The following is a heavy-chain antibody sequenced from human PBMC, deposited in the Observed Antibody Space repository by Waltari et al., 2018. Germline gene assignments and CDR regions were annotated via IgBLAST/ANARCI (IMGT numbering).Heavy chain of an antibody. CDR3: ATLDFSCGDYFDY. Sequence: EVRLVESGGGLVQPGGSPRLPFAAPGIIFSRLWRSWGSQASGKGLEWVGSIEEDGRKKDYVALLKGRFTSSRDIAKNSLYLQMSSLRAEDTAVYYFATLDFSCGDYFDYGGQGTLVTVSP. J-gene: IGHJ4*02. CDR2: IEEDGRKK. D-gene: IGHD1-1*01. CDR1: GIIFSRLW. V-gene: IGHV3-7*01.